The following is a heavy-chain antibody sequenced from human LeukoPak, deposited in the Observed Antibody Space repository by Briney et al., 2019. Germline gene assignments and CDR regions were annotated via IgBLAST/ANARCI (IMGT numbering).Heavy chain of an antibody. Sequence: ASVKVSCKASGYTFTSYYMHWVRQAPGQGLEWMGIINPSGGSTSYAQKFQGRVTMTRDMSTSTVYMELSSLRSEDTAVYYCARGSVMITFGGVIDLCYFDYWGQGTLVTVSS. CDR2: INPSGGST. CDR3: ARGSVMITFGGVIDLCYFDY. CDR1: GYTFTSYY. V-gene: IGHV1-46*01. J-gene: IGHJ4*02. D-gene: IGHD3-16*02.